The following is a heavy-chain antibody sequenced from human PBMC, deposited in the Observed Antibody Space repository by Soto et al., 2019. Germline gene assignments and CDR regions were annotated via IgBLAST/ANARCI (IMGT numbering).Heavy chain of an antibody. CDR3: AKVPPYYYDSSGPGLAVDY. CDR2: ISGSGGST. J-gene: IGHJ4*02. Sequence: GGSLRLSCAASGFTFSSHAMSWVRQAPGKGLEWVSAISGSGGSTYYADSVKGRFTISRDNSKNTLYLQMNSLRAEGTAVYYCAKVPPYYYDSSGPGLAVDYWGQGTLVTVSS. CDR1: GFTFSSHA. V-gene: IGHV3-23*01. D-gene: IGHD3-22*01.